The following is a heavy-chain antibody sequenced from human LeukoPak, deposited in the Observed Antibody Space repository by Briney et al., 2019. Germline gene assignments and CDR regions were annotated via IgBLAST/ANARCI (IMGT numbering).Heavy chain of an antibody. V-gene: IGHV1-69*13. CDR3: ARAPITMIVVDLGYYGMDV. CDR2: IIPIFGTA. D-gene: IGHD3-22*01. J-gene: IGHJ6*02. CDR1: GGTFSSYA. Sequence: SVKVSCKASGGTFSSYAISWVRQAPGQGLEWMGGIIPIFGTANYAQKFQGRVTITADESTSTAYMELSSLRSEDTAVYYCARAPITMIVVDLGYYGMDVWGQGTTVTDSS.